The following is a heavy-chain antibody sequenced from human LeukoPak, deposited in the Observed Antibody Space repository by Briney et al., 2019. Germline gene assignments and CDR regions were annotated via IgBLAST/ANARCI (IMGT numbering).Heavy chain of an antibody. CDR2: IYPGDSDT. Sequence: GESLKISCKGSGCSFTSHWIAWVRQMPGKGLEWMGIIYPGDSDTRYSPSFQGQVTISVDKSISTAYLQWGSLKASDIGMYYCARLVVAGNSWFDPWGQGTLVTVSS. CDR1: GCSFTSHW. J-gene: IGHJ5*01. D-gene: IGHD6-19*01. CDR3: ARLVVAGNSWFDP. V-gene: IGHV5-51*01.